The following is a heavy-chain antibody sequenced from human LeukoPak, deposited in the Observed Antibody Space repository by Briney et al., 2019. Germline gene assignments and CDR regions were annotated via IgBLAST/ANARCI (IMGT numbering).Heavy chain of an antibody. V-gene: IGHV3-23*01. CDR2: ISERGGST. J-gene: IGHJ4*02. Sequence: GGSLRLSCVVSGISLSNYAMTWVRQAPGKGLEWVSYISERGGSTTYADSVKGRFAISRDTSLNTLYLQMNNLRAEDTAVYFCAKRGVVIRGILVIGYHQEAYHYDFWGQGVLVTVSS. CDR1: GISLSNYA. D-gene: IGHD3-10*01. CDR3: AKRGVVIRGILVIGYHQEAYHYDF.